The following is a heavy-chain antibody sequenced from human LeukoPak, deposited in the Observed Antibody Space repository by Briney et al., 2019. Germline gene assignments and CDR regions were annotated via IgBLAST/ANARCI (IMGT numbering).Heavy chain of an antibody. D-gene: IGHD3-16*01. CDR1: GFTFSSYW. CDR2: INHNGNVN. J-gene: IGHJ6*02. CDR3: ARGGGLDV. V-gene: IGHV3-7*03. Sequence: GGSLRLSCAASGFTFSSYWMNWARQAPGKGLEWVASINHNGNVNYYVDSVKGRFTFSRDNAKNSLYLQMSNLRTEDTAVYFCARGGGLDVWGQGATVTVSS.